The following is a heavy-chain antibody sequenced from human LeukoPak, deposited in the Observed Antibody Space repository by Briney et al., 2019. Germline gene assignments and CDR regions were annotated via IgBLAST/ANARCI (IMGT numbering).Heavy chain of an antibody. CDR3: ARFLELRGTDALDI. Sequence: SETLSLTCTVSGGSISSGGYYWSWIRQHPGKGLEWIGYIYYSGSTYYNPSLKSRVTISVDTSKNQFSLKLSSVTAADTAVYYCARFLELRGTDALDIWGQGTMVTVSS. V-gene: IGHV4-31*03. CDR1: GGSISSGGYY. J-gene: IGHJ3*02. D-gene: IGHD1-26*01. CDR2: IYYSGST.